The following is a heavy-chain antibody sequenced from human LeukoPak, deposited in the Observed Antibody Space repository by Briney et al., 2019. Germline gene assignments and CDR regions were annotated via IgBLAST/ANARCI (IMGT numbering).Heavy chain of an antibody. CDR3: ASRSGYSLFDY. CDR1: GFTVSSNY. Sequence: GGSLRLSCAASGFTVSSNYMSWVRQAPGKGLEWVSVIYSGGSTYYADSVKGRFTISRDNSKNTLYLQMNSLRAEDTAVYYCASRSGYSLFDYWGQETLVTVSS. CDR2: IYSGGST. J-gene: IGHJ4*02. D-gene: IGHD3-22*01. V-gene: IGHV3-53*01.